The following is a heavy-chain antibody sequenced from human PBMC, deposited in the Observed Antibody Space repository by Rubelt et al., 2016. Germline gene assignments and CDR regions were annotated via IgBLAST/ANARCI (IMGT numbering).Heavy chain of an antibody. V-gene: IGHV3-73*01. CDR3: ARPMYYYESSDDDY. D-gene: IGHD3-22*01. Sequence: FSDSAMHWVRQASGKGLEWVGYIRSKANNYATVYGASVKGRFTISRDDSKNTAFLQMNSLKTDDTAVYYCARPMYYYESSDDDYWGQGTLVTVSS. CDR1: FSDSA. J-gene: IGHJ4*02. CDR2: IRSKANNYAT.